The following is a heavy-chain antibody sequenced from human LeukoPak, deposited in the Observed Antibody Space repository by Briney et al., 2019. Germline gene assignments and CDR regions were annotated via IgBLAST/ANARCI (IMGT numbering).Heavy chain of an antibody. CDR1: GGSISSGGYY. D-gene: IGHD1-1*01. CDR2: IYHSGST. V-gene: IGHV4-30-2*01. CDR3: ARDRVQEVDY. J-gene: IGHJ4*02. Sequence: SETLSLTCTVSGGSISSGGYYWSWIRQPPGKGLEWIGYIYHSGSTYYNPSLKSRVTISVDRSKNQFSLKLSSVTAADTAVYYCARDRVQEVDYWGQGTLVTVSS.